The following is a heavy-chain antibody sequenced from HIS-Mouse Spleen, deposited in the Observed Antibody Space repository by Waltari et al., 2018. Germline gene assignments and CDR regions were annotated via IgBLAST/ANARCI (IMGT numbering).Heavy chain of an antibody. V-gene: IGHV3-30*18. CDR1: GFTFRSYG. J-gene: IGHJ4*02. CDR3: AKVNSGSYYFDY. CDR2: ISYDGSNK. Sequence: QVQLVESGGGVVQPGRSLILSCVASGFTFRSYGMHWARQAPGKGLEWVAVISYDGSNKYYADSVKGRFTISRDNSKNTLYLQMNSLRAEDTAVYYCAKVNSGSYYFDYWGQGTLVTVSS. D-gene: IGHD1-26*01.